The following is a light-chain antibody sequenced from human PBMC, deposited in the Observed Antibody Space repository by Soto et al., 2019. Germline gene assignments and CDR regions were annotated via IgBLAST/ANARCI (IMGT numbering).Light chain of an antibody. CDR1: QGTSSY. CDR2: TAS. Sequence: IQLTQSPSSLSASIGDRVTITCRASQGTSSYLAWYQQKPGKAPKLLIYTASTLQTGVPSRFSGSGSGTDFTLTISSLQPEDFATYYCQQLNDFPISFGQGTRLEIK. CDR3: QQLNDFPIS. J-gene: IGKJ5*01. V-gene: IGKV1-9*01.